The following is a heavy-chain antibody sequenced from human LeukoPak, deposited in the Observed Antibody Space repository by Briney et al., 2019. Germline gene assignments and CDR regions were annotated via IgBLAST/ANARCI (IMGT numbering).Heavy chain of an antibody. CDR3: ARLDIVVVPAASIYYFYMDV. D-gene: IGHD2-2*01. CDR2: INRSGST. V-gene: IGHV4-34*01. CDR1: GGSFSGYY. J-gene: IGHJ6*03. Sequence: SETLSLTCAVYGGSFSGYYWSWIRQPPGKGLEWIGEINRSGSTNYNPSLKSRVTISVDTSKNQFSLKLSSVTAADTAVYYCARLDIVVVPAASIYYFYMDVWGKGTTVTVSS.